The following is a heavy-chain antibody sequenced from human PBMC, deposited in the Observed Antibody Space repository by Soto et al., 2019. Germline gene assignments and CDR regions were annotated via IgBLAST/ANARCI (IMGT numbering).Heavy chain of an antibody. V-gene: IGHV3-30-3*01. CDR3: AGDGGAY. Sequence: QVQLVESGGGVVQPGRSLRLSCAASGFTFSSYAMHWVRRAPGKGLEWMAVMSYDGSNKYYAYSVKGRFTISRDTSKNTLYLQMNSLRPEDTALYYGAGDGGAYWGQGTLVIVSS. CDR1: GFTFSSYA. D-gene: IGHD3-16*01. J-gene: IGHJ4*02. CDR2: MSYDGSNK.